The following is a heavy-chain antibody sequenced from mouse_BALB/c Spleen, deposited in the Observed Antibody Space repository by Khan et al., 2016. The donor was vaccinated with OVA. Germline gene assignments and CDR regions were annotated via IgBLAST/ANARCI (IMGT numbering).Heavy chain of an antibody. CDR2: ISYSGVT. J-gene: IGHJ2*01. CDR3: AGGNYYGYDFDY. V-gene: IGHV3-2*02. D-gene: IGHD1-2*01. CDR1: GYSITSGYA. Sequence: QLEESGPGLVKPSQSLSLTCTVTGYSITSGYAWNWIRQFPGNKLEWMGYISYSGVTSYTPSLKSRISITRDTSKNQFFLQLNSVTTEDTATYYCAGGNYYGYDFDYWGQGTTLTVSS.